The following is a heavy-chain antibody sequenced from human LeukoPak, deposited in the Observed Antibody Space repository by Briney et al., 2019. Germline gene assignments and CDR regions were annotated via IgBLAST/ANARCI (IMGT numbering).Heavy chain of an antibody. Sequence: GGSLRLSCAASGFTFSSYWMTWVRQAPGKGLEWVANIKQDGSKKSYVDSVKGRFTISRDNAKNSLYLQMNSLRAEDTAIYYCARHHASSYYFDYWGQGALVTVSS. J-gene: IGHJ4*02. CDR3: ARHHASSYYFDY. V-gene: IGHV3-7*01. CDR2: IKQDGSKK. D-gene: IGHD2-2*01. CDR1: GFTFSSYW.